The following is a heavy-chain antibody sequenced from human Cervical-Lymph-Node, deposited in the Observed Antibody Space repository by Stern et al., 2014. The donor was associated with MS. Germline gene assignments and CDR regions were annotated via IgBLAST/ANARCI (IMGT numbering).Heavy chain of an antibody. CDR2: LAWEEDK. J-gene: IGHJ6*02. D-gene: IGHD2-21*01. V-gene: IGHV2-70*17. CDR3: ARTNVPHSPGFTFSYYYYAMDV. Sequence: ESGPALVKPTQTLTLTCTFSGFSLISSGMSVSWIRQPPGKALEWLAPLAWEEDKFYSTSLRTRLTIAKDTSKNQVVLTMTNVDPVDTATYYCARTNVPHSPGFTFSYYYYAMDVWGQGTTVTVSS. CDR1: GFSLISSGMS.